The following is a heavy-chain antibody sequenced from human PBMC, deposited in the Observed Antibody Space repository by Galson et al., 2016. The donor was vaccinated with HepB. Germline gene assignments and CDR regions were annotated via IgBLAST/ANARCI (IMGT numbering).Heavy chain of an antibody. CDR1: GFSLSRHA. CDR2: IFYDASKK. CDR3: AKEGGASGYAFDI. D-gene: IGHD6-25*01. Sequence: SLRLSCAASGFSLSRHAMHWVRQAPGKGLEWVALIFYDASKKYYADSVKGRFTISRDTSKNTLYLQMNSLRAEDTAVYYCAKEGGASGYAFDIWGHGTMVTVSS. J-gene: IGHJ3*02. V-gene: IGHV3-30-3*01.